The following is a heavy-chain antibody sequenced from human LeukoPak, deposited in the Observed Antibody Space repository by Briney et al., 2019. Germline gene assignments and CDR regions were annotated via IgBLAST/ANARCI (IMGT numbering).Heavy chain of an antibody. CDR1: GFTFSSYW. CDR3: ARAYYYGMDV. Sequence: GSLRLSCAASGFTFSSYWMHWVRQAPGKGLVWVSRLNSDGSSTSYADSVKGRFTISRDNAKNTLYLQMNSLRAEDTAVYYCARAYYYGMDVWGQGTTVTVSS. J-gene: IGHJ6*02. V-gene: IGHV3-74*01. CDR2: LNSDGSST.